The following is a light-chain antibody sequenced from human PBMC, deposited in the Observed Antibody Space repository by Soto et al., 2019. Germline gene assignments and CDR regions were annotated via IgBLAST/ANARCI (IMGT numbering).Light chain of an antibody. CDR3: QQYGSSPLT. CDR1: QSVSSSY. J-gene: IGKJ4*01. V-gene: IGKV3-20*01. CDR2: GAS. Sequence: EIVLTQSPGTLSLSPGERATLSCRAGQSVSSSYLAWYQQKPGQAPRLLIYGASSRATGIPDRFSGSGSGTDFTLTISRLEPEDFAVYYCQQYGSSPLTFGGGTK.